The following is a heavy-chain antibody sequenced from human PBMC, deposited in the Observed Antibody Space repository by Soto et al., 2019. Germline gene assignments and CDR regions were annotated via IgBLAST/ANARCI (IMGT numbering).Heavy chain of an antibody. CDR2: IYYSGST. V-gene: IGHV4-31*03. D-gene: IGHD4-17*01. CDR1: GGSISSGGYY. Sequence: QVQLQESGPGLVKPSQTLSLTCTVSGGSISSGGYYWSWIRQHPGKGLEWIGYIYYSGSTYYNPSLKWRVTISVDTSKDPFSLKLSSVTAADTAVYYCARCNGDYVGYYYYMDVWGKGTTVTVSS. CDR3: ARCNGDYVGYYYYMDV. J-gene: IGHJ6*03.